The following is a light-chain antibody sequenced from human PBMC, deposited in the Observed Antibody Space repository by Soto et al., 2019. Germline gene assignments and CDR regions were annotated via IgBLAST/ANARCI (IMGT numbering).Light chain of an antibody. CDR1: QSVRTN. CDR2: DAR. J-gene: IGKJ1*01. Sequence: EVVMTQSPATLSVSPGERATLSCRASQSVRTNLAWYQQKPGQAPRLLIYDARTRPSGIPARFSASGSGTEFTLTINSLQSEDFAVYYCQQFNNWPQTFGQGTKVDI. CDR3: QQFNNWPQT. V-gene: IGKV3-15*01.